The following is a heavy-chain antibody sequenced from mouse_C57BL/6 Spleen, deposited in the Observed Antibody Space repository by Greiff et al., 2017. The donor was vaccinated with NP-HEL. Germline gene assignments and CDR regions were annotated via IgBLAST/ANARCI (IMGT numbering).Heavy chain of an antibody. CDR2: IHPNSGST. J-gene: IGHJ3*01. CDR1: GYTFTSYW. V-gene: IGHV1-64*01. Sequence: QVQLQQPGAELVKPGASVTLSCKASGYTFTSYWMHWVKQRPGQGLEWIGMIHPNSGSTNYNEKFKSKATLTVDKSSSTAYMQLSSLTSEDSAVYYCARSRDYSIFAYWGQGTLVTVSA. CDR3: ARSRDYSIFAY. D-gene: IGHD2-5*01.